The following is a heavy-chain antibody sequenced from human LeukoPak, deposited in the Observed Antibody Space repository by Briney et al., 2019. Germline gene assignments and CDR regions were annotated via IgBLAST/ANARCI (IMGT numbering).Heavy chain of an antibody. D-gene: IGHD2-2*01. V-gene: IGHV4-61*02. CDR3: ARAPDWYFDL. Sequence: PSETLSLTCAVSGYSISSGSYYWSWIRQPAGKGLEWIGRIYTSGSTNYNPSLKSRVTISVDTSKNQFSLKLSSVTAADTAVYYCARAPDWYFDLWGRGTLVTVSS. CDR2: IYTSGST. J-gene: IGHJ2*01. CDR1: GYSISSGSYY.